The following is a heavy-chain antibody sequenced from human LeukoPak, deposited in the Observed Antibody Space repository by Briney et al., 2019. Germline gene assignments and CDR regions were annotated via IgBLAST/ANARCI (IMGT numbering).Heavy chain of an antibody. D-gene: IGHD3-10*01. CDR3: ARAYGSGSYYPNFDY. Sequence: RASVKVSCKASGYTFTSYGISWVRQAPGQGLEWMGWISAYNGNTNYAQKLQGRVTMTTDTSTSTAYMELRSLRSDDTAVYYCARAYGSGSYYPNFDYWGQGTLVTVSS. CDR1: GYTFTSYG. CDR2: ISAYNGNT. J-gene: IGHJ4*02. V-gene: IGHV1-18*01.